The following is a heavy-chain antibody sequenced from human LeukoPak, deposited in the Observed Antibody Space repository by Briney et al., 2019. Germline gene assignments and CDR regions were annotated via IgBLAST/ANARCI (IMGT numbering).Heavy chain of an antibody. Sequence: SVKVSCKASGGTFSSYAISWVRQAPGQGLEWMGGIIPIFGTANYARKFQGRVTITADKSTSTAYMELSSLRSEDTAVYYCASGYSYGDAFDIWGQGTMVIVSS. CDR3: ASGYSYGDAFDI. V-gene: IGHV1-69*06. CDR1: GGTFSSYA. CDR2: IIPIFGTA. J-gene: IGHJ3*02. D-gene: IGHD5-18*01.